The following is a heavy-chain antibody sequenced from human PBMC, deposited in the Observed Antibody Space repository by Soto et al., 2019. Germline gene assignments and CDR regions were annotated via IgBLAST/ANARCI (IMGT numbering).Heavy chain of an antibody. CDR2: INHSGST. CDR1: GGSFSGYY. J-gene: IGHJ6*03. CDR3: ARQGRDYYYYYMDV. Sequence: PSETLSLTCAVYGGSFSGYYWSWIRQPPGKGLEWIGEINHSGSTNYNPSLKSRVTISVDTSKNQFSLKLSSVTAADTAVYYCARQGRDYYYYYMDVWGKGTMVTVSS. V-gene: IGHV4-34*01.